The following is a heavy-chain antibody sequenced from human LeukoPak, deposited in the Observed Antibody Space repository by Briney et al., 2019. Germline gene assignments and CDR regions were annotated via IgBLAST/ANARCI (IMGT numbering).Heavy chain of an antibody. D-gene: IGHD5-24*01. CDR1: GGTFSSYA. J-gene: IGHJ4*02. V-gene: IGHV1-69*01. Sequence: SVKVSCKASGGTFSSYAISWVRQAPGQGLEWMGGIIPIFGTANYAQKFQGRVTITADESTSTAYMELRSLRSDDTAVYYCARRRDGYNPDFDYWGQGTLVTVSS. CDR3: ARRRDGYNPDFDY. CDR2: IIPIFGTA.